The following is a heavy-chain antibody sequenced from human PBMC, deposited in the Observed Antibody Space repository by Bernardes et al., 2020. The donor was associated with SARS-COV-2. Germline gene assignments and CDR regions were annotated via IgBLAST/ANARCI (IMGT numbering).Heavy chain of an antibody. Sequence: GGSLRLSCAASGFTFSSYWMHWVRQAPGKGLVWVSRINSDGRSTSNADSVKGRFTISRDNSKNTLYLQMNSLRAEDTAVYYCARDYRGYSGRGGFDYWGQGTLVTVSS. CDR3: ARDYRGYSGRGGFDY. V-gene: IGHV3-74*01. CDR2: INSDGRST. CDR1: GFTFSSYW. D-gene: IGHD5-12*01. J-gene: IGHJ4*02.